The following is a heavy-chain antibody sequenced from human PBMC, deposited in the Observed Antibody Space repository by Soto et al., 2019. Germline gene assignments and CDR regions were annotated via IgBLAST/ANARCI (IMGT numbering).Heavy chain of an antibody. Sequence: QVQLQESGPGLVKPSQTLSLTCTVSGGSISSGGYYWSWIRQHPGKGLEWIGYIYYSGSTYYNPSLKCRVTISGDTSKNQFSLKLSSVTAADTAVYYCARDLFGYSGYDEPDAFDIWGQGTMVTGSS. V-gene: IGHV4-31*03. CDR2: IYYSGST. D-gene: IGHD5-12*01. J-gene: IGHJ3*02. CDR1: GGSISSGGYY. CDR3: ARDLFGYSGYDEPDAFDI.